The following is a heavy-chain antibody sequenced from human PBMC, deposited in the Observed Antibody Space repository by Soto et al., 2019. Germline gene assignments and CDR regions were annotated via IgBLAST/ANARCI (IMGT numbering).Heavy chain of an antibody. D-gene: IGHD4-4*01. J-gene: IGHJ2*01. V-gene: IGHV3-48*01. Sequence: EVQLVESGGGLVQPGGSLRLSCAASGFTFSGYGMNWVRQAPGKGLEWISYISSSSSTIYYADSVKGRFTISRDNAKNSLYLQMNSLRAEDTAVYYCARGGLHWYFDLWGRATLVTVSS. CDR1: GFTFSGYG. CDR2: ISSSSSTI. CDR3: ARGGLHWYFDL.